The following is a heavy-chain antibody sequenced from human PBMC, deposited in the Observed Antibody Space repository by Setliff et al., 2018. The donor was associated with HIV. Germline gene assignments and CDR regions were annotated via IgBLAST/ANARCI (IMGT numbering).Heavy chain of an antibody. CDR2: IYYSGST. CDR1: GASISSSGHY. Sequence: SETLSLTCTVSGASISSSGHYWSWIRQPPGKGLEWIGYIYYSGSTYYNPSLKSRVTMSVDTSKNQFSLNLSSVTAADTAVYYCARSMHYPGDDAFDIWGQGTMVTVSS. CDR3: ARSMHYPGDDAFDI. D-gene: IGHD3-10*01. V-gene: IGHV4-61*08. J-gene: IGHJ3*02.